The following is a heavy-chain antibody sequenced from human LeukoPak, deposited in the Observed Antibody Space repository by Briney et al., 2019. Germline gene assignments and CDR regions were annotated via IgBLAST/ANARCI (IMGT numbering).Heavy chain of an antibody. V-gene: IGHV4-61*02. J-gene: IGHJ4*02. CDR2: IYTSGST. D-gene: IGHD3-22*01. Sequence: PSETLSLTCTVSGGSISSGSYYWSWIRQPAGKGLEWIGRIYTSGSTNYNPSLKSRVTISVDTSKNQFSLKLSSVTAADTAVYYCARAHYYDSSGYYLFDYWGQGTLVTVSS. CDR1: GGSISSGSYY. CDR3: ARAHYYDSSGYYLFDY.